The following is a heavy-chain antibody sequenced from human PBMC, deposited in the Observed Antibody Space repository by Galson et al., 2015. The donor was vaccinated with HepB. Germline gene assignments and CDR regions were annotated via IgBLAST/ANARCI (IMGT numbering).Heavy chain of an antibody. D-gene: IGHD1/OR15-1a*01. CDR3: ARDLPGTTAGMLF. CDR2: IYNGDRP. Sequence: SLRLSCAASGFTVRGNYMTWVRQAPGTGPEWVSVIYNGDRPYYADSVRGRFTISRDISKNTLFHQMDSLRVEDTAVYYCARDLPGTTAGMLFWGQGTLVTGSS. V-gene: IGHV3-53*01. CDR1: GFTVRGNY. J-gene: IGHJ4*02.